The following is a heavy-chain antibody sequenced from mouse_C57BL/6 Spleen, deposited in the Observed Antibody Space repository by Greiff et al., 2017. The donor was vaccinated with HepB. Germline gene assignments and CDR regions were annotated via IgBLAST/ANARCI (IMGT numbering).Heavy chain of an antibody. CDR2: IWGGGST. D-gene: IGHD1-1*01. CDR1: GFSLTSYG. CDR3: AKGGGSSYDYYAMDY. J-gene: IGHJ4*01. Sequence: VKLVESGPGLVAPSQRLSITCTVSGFSLTSYGVDWVRQPPGKGLEWLGVIWGGGSTNYNSALMSRLSISKDNSKSQVFLKMNSLQTDDTAMYYCAKGGGSSYDYYAMDYWGQGTSVTVSS. V-gene: IGHV2-9*01.